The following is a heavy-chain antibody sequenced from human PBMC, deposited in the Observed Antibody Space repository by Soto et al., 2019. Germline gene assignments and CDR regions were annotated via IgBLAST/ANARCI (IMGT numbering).Heavy chain of an antibody. CDR1: GFSFASFA. CDR2: ISGGGGST. D-gene: IGHD3-3*01. J-gene: IGHJ6*02. CDR3: AKDREIFGVVIYYYYGMDV. V-gene: IGHV3-23*01. Sequence: GGSLRLSCTTSGFSFASFAMTWVRQAPGEGLDWVSTISGGGGSTHYTDSVKGRFTVSRDNSKNTLYLQMNSLRAEDTAVYYCAKDREIFGVVIYYYYGMDVWGQGTTVTVSS.